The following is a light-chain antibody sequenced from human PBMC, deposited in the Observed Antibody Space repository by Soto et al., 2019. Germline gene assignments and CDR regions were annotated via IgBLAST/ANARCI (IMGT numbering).Light chain of an antibody. Sequence: DIQMTQSPSSLSASVGDRVTITCRASQSISNYLNWYQQKPGKAPNLLIYVASSLQSGVPSRFSGSGSGTDVTLTISSLQPEDFATYYCQQSYNTPYTFGQGTKLEIK. CDR2: VAS. CDR1: QSISNY. V-gene: IGKV1-39*01. CDR3: QQSYNTPYT. J-gene: IGKJ2*01.